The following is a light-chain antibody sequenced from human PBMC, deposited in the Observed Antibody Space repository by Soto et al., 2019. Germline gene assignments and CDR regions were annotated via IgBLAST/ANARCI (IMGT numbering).Light chain of an antibody. CDR2: EAS. V-gene: IGKV1-5*03. Sequence: DIQMTQSPSTLSASVGDRVTITCRASQSIDSWLAWYQQKPGKTPNLLIYEASSLESGVPSRFSGSVSGTEFTLTISSLQPDDFATYYCQQYSSYSAGTFGQGTKVEIK. CDR1: QSIDSW. CDR3: QQYSSYSAGT. J-gene: IGKJ1*01.